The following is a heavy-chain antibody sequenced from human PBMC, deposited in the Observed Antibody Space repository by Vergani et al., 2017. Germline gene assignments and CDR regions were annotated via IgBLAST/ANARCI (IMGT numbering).Heavy chain of an antibody. CDR1: GFTFSSYG. CDR2: ISYDGSNK. CDR3: ARGGIVATIPIDY. Sequence: VQLLESGGGLVQPGRSLRLSCAASGFTFSSYGMHWVRQAPGKGLEWVAVISYDGSNKYYADSVKGRFTISRDNSKNTLYLQMNSLRAEDTAVYYCARGGIVATIPIDYWGQGTLVTVSS. J-gene: IGHJ4*02. D-gene: IGHD5-12*01. V-gene: IGHV3-30*03.